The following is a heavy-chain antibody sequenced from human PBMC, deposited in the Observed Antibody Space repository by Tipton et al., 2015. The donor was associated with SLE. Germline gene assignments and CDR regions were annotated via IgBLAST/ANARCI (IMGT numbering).Heavy chain of an antibody. CDR3: ARGGAVYQYYNYMDV. V-gene: IGHV4-39*07. J-gene: IGHJ6*03. Sequence: LRLSCTVSGGSISSSGYYWVWIRQPPGKGLEWIGTIFDTGTTIYNPSLVTRVTMSINTSKNQFSLKLSSVTAADTAVYYCARGGAVYQYYNYMDVWGKGTTVAVSS. CDR2: IFDTGTT. D-gene: IGHD1-26*01. CDR1: GGSISSSGYY.